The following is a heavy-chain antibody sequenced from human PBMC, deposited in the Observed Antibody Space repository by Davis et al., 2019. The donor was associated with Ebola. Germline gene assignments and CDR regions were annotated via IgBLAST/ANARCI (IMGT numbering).Heavy chain of an antibody. J-gene: IGHJ5*02. Sequence: ASVKVSCKASGYTFTSYGISWVRQAPGQGLEWMGWISAYNGNTNYAQKLQGRVTMTTDTSTSTAYMELRSLRSDDTAVYYCARMLGYCSGGSCYTSGWFDPWGQGTLVTVSS. CDR2: ISAYNGNT. V-gene: IGHV1-18*01. CDR1: GYTFTSYG. CDR3: ARMLGYCSGGSCYTSGWFDP. D-gene: IGHD2-15*01.